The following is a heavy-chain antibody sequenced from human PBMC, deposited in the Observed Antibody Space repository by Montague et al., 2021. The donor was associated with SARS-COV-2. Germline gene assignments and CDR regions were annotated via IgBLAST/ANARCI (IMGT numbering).Heavy chain of an antibody. CDR1: GFSLSTGGVG. CDR2: IYWDDDK. Sequence: PALVKPTQTLTLTCTFSGFSLSTGGVGVGWIRQPPGKALEWLALIYWDDDKRYSPSLKSRLTITKDTSKNQVVLTMTNMDPVDTATYYCAHKSAMFTASYFDYWGQGTLVTVSS. CDR3: AHKSAMFTASYFDY. V-gene: IGHV2-5*02. D-gene: IGHD5-18*01. J-gene: IGHJ4*02.